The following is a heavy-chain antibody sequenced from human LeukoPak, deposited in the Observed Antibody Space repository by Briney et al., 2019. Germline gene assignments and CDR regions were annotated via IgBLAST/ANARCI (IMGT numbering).Heavy chain of an antibody. CDR3: PKGLIPTRITGTLTYYSYYMDV. J-gene: IGHJ6*03. D-gene: IGHD1-20*01. V-gene: IGHV3-23*01. Sequence: GGSLRLSFAASGVTLSSYARSRVRQAPGKGLEWVSAISGSGGSTYYADSVKGRFTISRDNSKNTRYLQMNSLRAEDTAVYYVPKGLIPTRITGTLTYYSYYMDVWGKGTTVTVSS. CDR2: ISGSGGST. CDR1: GVTLSSYA.